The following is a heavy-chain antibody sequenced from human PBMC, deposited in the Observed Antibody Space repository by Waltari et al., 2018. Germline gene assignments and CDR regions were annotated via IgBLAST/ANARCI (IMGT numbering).Heavy chain of an antibody. D-gene: IGHD3-22*01. CDR3: ARGVSGYSSYFDY. V-gene: IGHV3-49*03. J-gene: IGHJ4*02. CDR1: AFIFGAYA. CDR2: IRGTPYGGTT. Sequence: EVQLVESGGGLVQPGRSLRLSCTASAFIFGAYAMSWFRRAPGKGLEWVGFIRGTPYGGTTEYAASVKGRFIISRDDSKAIAHLQLSSLKTEDTAVYYCARGVSGYSSYFDYWGQGTLVTVSS.